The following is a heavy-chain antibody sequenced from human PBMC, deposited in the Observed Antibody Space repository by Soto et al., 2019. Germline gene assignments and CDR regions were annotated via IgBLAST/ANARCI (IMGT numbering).Heavy chain of an antibody. CDR3: ARGTRDSGSGSYYIDY. CDR2: MNPNSGNT. CDR1: GYTFTSYD. D-gene: IGHD3-10*01. V-gene: IGHV1-8*01. J-gene: IGHJ4*02. Sequence: ASVKVSCKASGYTFTSYDINWVRQATGQGLEWMGWMNPNSGNTGYVQKFQGRVTMTRNTSISTAYMELNSLRSEDTAVYYCARGTRDSGSGSYYIDYWGQGTLVTVSS.